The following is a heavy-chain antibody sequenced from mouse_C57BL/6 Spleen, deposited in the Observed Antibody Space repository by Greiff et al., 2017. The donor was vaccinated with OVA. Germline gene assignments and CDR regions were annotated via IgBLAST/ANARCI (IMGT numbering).Heavy chain of an antibody. J-gene: IGHJ4*01. CDR1: GYAFSSYW. D-gene: IGHD1-1*01. CDR2: IYPGDGDT. V-gene: IGHV1-80*01. Sequence: QVQLQQSGAELVKPGASVKISCKASGYAFSSYWMNWVKQRPGKGLEWIGQIYPGDGDTNYNGKFKGKATLTADKSSSTAYMQLSSLTSEDSAVYFCARSFYYGSSSDYAMDYWGQGTSVTVSS. CDR3: ARSFYYGSSSDYAMDY.